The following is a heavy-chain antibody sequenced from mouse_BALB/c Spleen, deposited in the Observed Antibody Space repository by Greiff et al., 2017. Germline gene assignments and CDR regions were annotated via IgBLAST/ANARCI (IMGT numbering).Heavy chain of an antibody. CDR1: GYTFTSYF. CDR2: INPSNGGT. V-gene: IGHV1S81*02. J-gene: IGHJ2*01. Sequence: VQLQQSGPELVKPGASVKLSCKASGYTFTSYFMYWVKQRPGQGLEWIGEINPSNGGTNFNEKFKSKATLTVDKSSSTAYMQLSSLTSEDSAVYYCTRDGYLDYWGQGTTLTVSS. CDR3: TRDGYLDY. D-gene: IGHD2-3*01.